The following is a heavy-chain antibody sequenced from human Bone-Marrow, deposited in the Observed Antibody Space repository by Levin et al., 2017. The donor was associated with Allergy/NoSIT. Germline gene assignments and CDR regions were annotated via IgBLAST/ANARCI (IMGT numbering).Heavy chain of an antibody. J-gene: IGHJ4*02. CDR3: ARVNSSGLDY. V-gene: IGHV3-21*01. CDR1: GFSFSTYS. CDR2: ISSLSYI. Sequence: SCAASGFSFSTYSMNWVRQAPGKGLEWVSSISSLSYIYYADSVKGRFTISRDNAKNSPYLQMNSLRAEDTAVYYCARVNSSGLDYWGQGTLVSVSS. D-gene: IGHD6-19*01.